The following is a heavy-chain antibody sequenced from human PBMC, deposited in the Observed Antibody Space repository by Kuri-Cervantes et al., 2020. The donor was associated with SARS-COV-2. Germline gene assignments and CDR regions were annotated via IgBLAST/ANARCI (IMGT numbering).Heavy chain of an antibody. CDR3: TTDLPNPTYPRYYYYYYGMDV. Sequence: ETLSLTCAASGFTFSNAWMSWVRQAPGKGLEWVARIKSKTDGGTTDYAAPVKGRFTISRDDSKNTLYLQMNSLKTEDTAVYYCTTDLPNPTYPRYYYYYYGMDVWGQGTTVTVSS. CDR1: GFTFSNAW. V-gene: IGHV3-15*01. CDR2: IKSKTDGGTT. D-gene: IGHD2-2*02. J-gene: IGHJ6*02.